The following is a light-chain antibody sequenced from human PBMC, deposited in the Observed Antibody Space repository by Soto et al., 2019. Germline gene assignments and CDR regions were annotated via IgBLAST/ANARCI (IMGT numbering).Light chain of an antibody. CDR2: GNS. Sequence: QSVLTQPPSVSGAPGQRVTISCTGSSSNIGAGYDVHWYQQLPGTAPKLLIYGNSNRPSGVPDRFSGSKSGTSASLAITGAQAEDEGDYYCQSYDSSLSGPVFGGGTKLTVL. CDR1: SSNIGAGYD. CDR3: QSYDSSLSGPV. J-gene: IGLJ3*02. V-gene: IGLV1-40*01.